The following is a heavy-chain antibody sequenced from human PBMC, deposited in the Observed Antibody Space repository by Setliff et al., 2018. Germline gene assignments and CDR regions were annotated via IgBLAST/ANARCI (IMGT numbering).Heavy chain of an antibody. D-gene: IGHD1-26*01. Sequence: SVKVSCKASGYTFTGYYMHWVRQAPGQGLEWMGGIIPIFGTANYAQKFQGRVTITADESTSTAYMELSSLRSEDTAVYYCARVSRTIVAARGFDYWGQGTLVTVSS. V-gene: IGHV1-69*13. CDR1: GYTFTGYY. CDR3: ARVSRTIVAARGFDY. J-gene: IGHJ4*02. CDR2: IIPIFGTA.